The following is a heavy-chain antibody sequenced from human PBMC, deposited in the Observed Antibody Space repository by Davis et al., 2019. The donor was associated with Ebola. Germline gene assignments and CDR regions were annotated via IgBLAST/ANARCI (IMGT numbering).Heavy chain of an antibody. Sequence: GESLKIFCAASGFTFSTYCMSWVRQAPGKGLEWVANIKDDESEKYHVDSVRGRFTVSRDNAKNSLYLQMSSLRAEDTAVYYCARGSNRMVTHIAYWGQGTLVTVSS. D-gene: IGHD5-18*01. J-gene: IGHJ4*02. CDR3: ARGSNRMVTHIAY. CDR2: IKDDESEK. CDR1: GFTFSTYC. V-gene: IGHV3-7*03.